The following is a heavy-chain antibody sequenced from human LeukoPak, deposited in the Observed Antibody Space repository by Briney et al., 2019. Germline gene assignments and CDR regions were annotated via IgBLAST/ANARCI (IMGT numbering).Heavy chain of an antibody. CDR3: ARSYIGGSGSYYNYFGFNYFDY. J-gene: IGHJ4*02. Sequence: GGSLRLSCAASGFTFSSYEMNWVRQAPGKGLEWVSYISSSGSTIYYADSVKGRFTISRDNAKDSLYLQMNSLRAEDTAVYYCARSYIGGSGSYYNYFGFNYFDYWGQGTLVTVSS. CDR1: GFTFSSYE. CDR2: ISSSGSTI. V-gene: IGHV3-48*03. D-gene: IGHD3-10*01.